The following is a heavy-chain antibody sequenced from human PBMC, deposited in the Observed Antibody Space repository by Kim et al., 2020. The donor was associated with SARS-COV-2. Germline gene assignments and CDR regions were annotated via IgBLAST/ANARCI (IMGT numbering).Heavy chain of an antibody. CDR3: ARGYSSSSVFLDY. D-gene: IGHD6-13*01. V-gene: IGHV3-33*01. Sequence: YSDSVKGRFTISRDNSKNALYLQMTSLRAEDTAVYYCARGYSSSSVFLDYWGQGTLVTVSS. J-gene: IGHJ4*02.